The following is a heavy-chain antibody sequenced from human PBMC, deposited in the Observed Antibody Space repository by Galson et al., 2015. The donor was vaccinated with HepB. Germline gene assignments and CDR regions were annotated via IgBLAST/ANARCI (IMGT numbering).Heavy chain of an antibody. CDR1: GGTFSSYA. J-gene: IGHJ3*02. Sequence: SVKVSCKASGGTFSSYAISWVRQAPGQGLEWMGGIIPIFGTANYAQKFQGRVTITADESTSTAYMELSSLRSEDTAVYYCASLRVVPAAIDDIWGQGTMVTVSS. V-gene: IGHV1-69*13. CDR3: ASLRVVPAAIDDI. D-gene: IGHD2-2*01. CDR2: IIPIFGTA.